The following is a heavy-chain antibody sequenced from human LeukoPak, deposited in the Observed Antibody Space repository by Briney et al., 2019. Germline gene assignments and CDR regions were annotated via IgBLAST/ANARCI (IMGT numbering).Heavy chain of an antibody. Sequence: ASVKVSCKASGYIFTSYGISWVRQASGQGLEWMGWTSAYNGKTNYAQKLQGRVTMTTDTSTGTAYMELRSLRSDDTAVYYCAREGGDGGMDVWGKGTTVTVSS. CDR3: AREGGDGGMDV. D-gene: IGHD2-21*01. V-gene: IGHV1-18*04. CDR2: TSAYNGKT. J-gene: IGHJ6*04. CDR1: GYIFTSYG.